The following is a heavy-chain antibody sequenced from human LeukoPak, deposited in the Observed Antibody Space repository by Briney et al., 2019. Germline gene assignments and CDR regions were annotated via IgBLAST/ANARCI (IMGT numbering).Heavy chain of an antibody. CDR2: ISSSSSNI. CDR1: GFTFSSYS. CDR3: ARDVTYSSSYIDY. Sequence: PGGSLRLSCAASGFTFSSYSMNWVRQAPGKGLEWVSYISSSSSNIYYADSVKGRFTISRDNAKNSLYLQMNSLRAEDTAVYYCARDVTYSSSYIDYWGQGTLVTVSS. J-gene: IGHJ4*02. D-gene: IGHD6-13*01. V-gene: IGHV3-48*01.